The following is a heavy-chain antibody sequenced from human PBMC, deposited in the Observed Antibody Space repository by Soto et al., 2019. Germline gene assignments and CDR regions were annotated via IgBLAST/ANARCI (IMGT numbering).Heavy chain of an antibody. V-gene: IGHV3-15*01. CDR3: VEGWNDF. J-gene: IGHJ4*02. CDR1: GFMFSSAW. CDR2: IKSKRDGGTT. D-gene: IGHD1-1*01. Sequence: HLVESGGDLVKPGGSLRLSCAASGFMFSSAWMSWVRQAPGKGLEWVGRIKSKRDGGTTDYAPPVKGRLVISRDESKNALYLQMNSPKTDDTAVYYCVEGWNDFWGQGTLVAVSS.